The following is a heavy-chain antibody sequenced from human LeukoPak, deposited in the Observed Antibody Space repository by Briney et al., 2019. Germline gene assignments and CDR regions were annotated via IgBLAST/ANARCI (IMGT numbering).Heavy chain of an antibody. J-gene: IGHJ4*02. V-gene: IGHV4-34*01. Sequence: SETLSLTCAVYGGSFSGYYWSWIRQPPGKGLEWIGEINHSGSTNYNPSLKSRVTISVDTSKNQFSLKLSSVTAADTAVYYCARDSGYDPTRAHSFDYWGQGTLVTVSS. D-gene: IGHD5-12*01. CDR3: ARDSGYDPTRAHSFDY. CDR1: GGSFSGYY. CDR2: INHSGST.